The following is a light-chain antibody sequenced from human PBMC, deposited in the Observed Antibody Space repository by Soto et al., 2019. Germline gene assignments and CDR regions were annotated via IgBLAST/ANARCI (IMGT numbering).Light chain of an antibody. Sequence: DIQMTQSPSSLSASVGDRVTITCRASQSISSWLAWYQQMPGKAPKLLIYAASSLQSGVPSRFSGSGSETDFTLTISSLQPEDFATYSCQQSYSTTWTFGQGTKV. CDR3: QQSYSTTWT. V-gene: IGKV1-39*01. CDR2: AAS. CDR1: QSISSW. J-gene: IGKJ1*01.